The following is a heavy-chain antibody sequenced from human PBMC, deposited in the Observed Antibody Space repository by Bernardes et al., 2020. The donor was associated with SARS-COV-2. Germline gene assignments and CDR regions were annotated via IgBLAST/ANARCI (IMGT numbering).Heavy chain of an antibody. V-gene: IGHV3-23*01. Sequence: LRLSCAASGFIFSNRFMNWVRQAPGKGLEWVSAIRGDSVTTYYADSVEGRFTISRDNSKNTLYLQMNSLRDEDTAMYFCARGLAETYWYFDLWGRGTLVTVSS. CDR1: GFIFSNRF. CDR3: ARGLAETYWYFDL. CDR2: IRGDSVTT. J-gene: IGHJ2*01.